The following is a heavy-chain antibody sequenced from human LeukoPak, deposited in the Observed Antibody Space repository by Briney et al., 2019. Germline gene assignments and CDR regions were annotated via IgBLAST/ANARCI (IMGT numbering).Heavy chain of an antibody. Sequence: GGSLRLSCAASGFTFSSYWMHWVRQAPGKGLVWVSRINSDGSSTSYADSVKGRFTISRDNAKNTLYLQMNSLRAEDTAVYYCARDHIAAGGTANYFYYYYMDVWGKGTTVTISS. CDR1: GFTFSSYW. D-gene: IGHD6-13*01. J-gene: IGHJ6*03. CDR3: ARDHIAAGGTANYFYYYYMDV. CDR2: INSDGSST. V-gene: IGHV3-74*01.